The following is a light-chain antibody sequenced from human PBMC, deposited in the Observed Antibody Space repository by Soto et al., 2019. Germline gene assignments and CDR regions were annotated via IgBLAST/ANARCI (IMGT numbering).Light chain of an antibody. CDR1: SSDVGGYNL. J-gene: IGLJ1*01. Sequence: QSVLTQPRSVSDSPGQSVAISCIGTSSDVGGYNLVSWYQQYPGKAPKLLIYDVXXRPSGVPNRLSGSKTGNTASLTVSGLQADVEAEYPSSSYAALTHFVSRTG. CDR2: DVX. V-gene: IGLV2-11*01. CDR3: SSYAALTHFV.